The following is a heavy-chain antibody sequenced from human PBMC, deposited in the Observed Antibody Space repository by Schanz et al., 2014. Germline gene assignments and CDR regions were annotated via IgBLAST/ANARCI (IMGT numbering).Heavy chain of an antibody. J-gene: IGHJ2*01. Sequence: QVQLQESGPGLVKPSQTLSLTCTVSGGSIRSGTYYWSWIRQPAGKALEWVGRVFPNGITNYNPSRKRRVPIALDTSKTQFSLTLASLTAADTAVYYCARDTTWRLDLWGRGTLVTVSS. D-gene: IGHD1-1*01. CDR3: ARDTTWRLDL. V-gene: IGHV4-61*02. CDR1: GGSIRSGTYY. CDR2: VFPNGIT.